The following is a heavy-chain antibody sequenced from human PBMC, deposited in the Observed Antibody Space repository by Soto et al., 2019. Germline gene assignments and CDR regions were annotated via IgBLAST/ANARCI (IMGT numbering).Heavy chain of an antibody. CDR2: ISGYNGHT. D-gene: IGHD6-19*01. CDR3: ARDHISVSVYYFDY. J-gene: IGHJ4*02. Sequence: ASVKVSCKASDYTFSRYRITWVRLTHRQGLEWMGWISGYNGHTDYAQKFQGRVTMTTDASTSTAYLELRSLRSDDTAMYYCARDHISVSVYYFDYWGQGTLVTVSS. CDR1: DYTFSRYR. V-gene: IGHV1-18*01.